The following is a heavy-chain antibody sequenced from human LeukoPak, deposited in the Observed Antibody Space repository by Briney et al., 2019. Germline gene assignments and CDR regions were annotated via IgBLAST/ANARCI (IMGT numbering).Heavy chain of an antibody. CDR1: GFTFSSNA. J-gene: IGHJ4*02. Sequence: PGGSLRLSCAASGFTFSSNAMSWVRQAPGKGQEWVSVIYSGVSTYYADSVKGRFTISRDNSKNTLYLQMNSLRAEDTAVYYCARETVDYWGQGTLVTVSS. CDR3: ARETVDY. V-gene: IGHV3-66*01. CDR2: IYSGVST.